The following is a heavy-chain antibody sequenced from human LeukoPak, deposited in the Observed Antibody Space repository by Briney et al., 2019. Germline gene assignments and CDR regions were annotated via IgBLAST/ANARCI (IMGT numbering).Heavy chain of an antibody. V-gene: IGHV1-24*01. D-gene: IGHD3-22*01. Sequence: ASVKVSCKVSGDTLTQLSMHWVRQAPGKGLEWMGDFEPEDGETIYAQRFQGRVTMTEDTSTDTAYTELSSLRSEDTAVYYCATCDSSGLVCHYWGQGTLVTVSS. CDR1: GDTLTQLS. CDR2: FEPEDGET. J-gene: IGHJ4*02. CDR3: ATCDSSGLVCHY.